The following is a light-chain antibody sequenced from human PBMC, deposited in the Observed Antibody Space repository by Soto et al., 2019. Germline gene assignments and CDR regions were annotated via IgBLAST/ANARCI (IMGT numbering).Light chain of an antibody. CDR1: LSDVGFYKY. V-gene: IGLV2-14*01. Sequence: QSVLTQPASVSGSPGQSITISCTGSLSDVGFYKYVSWYQQHPGKAPKVLIYEVGNRPSGVSNRFSGSKSGNTASLTISGLQAEDEADYYCNSYTDTSTRYVFGTGTKVTVL. CDR2: EVG. CDR3: NSYTDTSTRYV. J-gene: IGLJ1*01.